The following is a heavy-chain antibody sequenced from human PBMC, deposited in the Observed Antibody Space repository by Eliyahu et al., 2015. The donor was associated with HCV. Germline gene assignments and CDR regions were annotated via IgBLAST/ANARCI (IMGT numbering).Heavy chain of an antibody. D-gene: IGHD4-11*01. Sequence: EVQLVESGGGLVKPGGSLRLXCAASGXPXSNAXXXXVRQAPGKGLEWVGRIKSKTDGGTTDYAAPVKGRFTISRDDSKNTLYLQMNSLKTEDTAVYYCTTSLTVTRYYWGQGTLVTVSS. V-gene: IGHV3-15*01. J-gene: IGHJ4*02. CDR2: IKSKTDGGTT. CDR3: TTSLTVTRYY. CDR1: GXPXSNAX.